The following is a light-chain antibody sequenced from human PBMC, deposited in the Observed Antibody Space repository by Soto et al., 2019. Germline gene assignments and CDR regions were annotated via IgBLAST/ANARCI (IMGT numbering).Light chain of an antibody. V-gene: IGKV3-15*01. CDR1: QNIRRN. J-gene: IGKJ4*01. CDR3: QQYENWPPVT. Sequence: DIVMTQSPATLSVSPGERGTLSCRASQNIRRNLAWYQQKPGQAPRLLIYHASTRATGIPARFTGGGSGTEFTLTISSLQSEDFALYYCQQYENWPPVTFGGGTKVEIK. CDR2: HAS.